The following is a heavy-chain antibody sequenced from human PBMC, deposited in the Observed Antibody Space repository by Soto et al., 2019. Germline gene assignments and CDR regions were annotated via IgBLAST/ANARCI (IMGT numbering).Heavy chain of an antibody. CDR2: IYYSGST. J-gene: IGHJ5*02. CDR1: GGSISSYY. D-gene: IGHD6-19*01. Sequence: ETLSLTCTVSGGSISSYYWSWIRQPPGKGLEWIGYIYYSGSTNYNPSLKSRVTISVDTSKNQFSLKLSSVTAADTAVYYCARDSSGWTPGAHDPWGQGTLVTVSS. V-gene: IGHV4-59*01. CDR3: ARDSSGWTPGAHDP.